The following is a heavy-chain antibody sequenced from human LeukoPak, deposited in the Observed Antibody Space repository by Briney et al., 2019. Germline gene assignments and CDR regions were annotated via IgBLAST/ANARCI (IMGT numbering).Heavy chain of an antibody. CDR3: ARETTQYSNAFDI. J-gene: IGHJ3*02. V-gene: IGHV4-39*07. CDR1: GGSISSSSYY. Sequence: SETLSLTCTVSGGSISSSSYYWGWIRQPPGKGLEWIGSIYYSGSTYYNPSLKSRVTISVDTSKNQFSLKLSSVTAADTAVYYCARETTQYSNAFDIWGQGTMVTVSS. D-gene: IGHD1-7*01. CDR2: IYYSGST.